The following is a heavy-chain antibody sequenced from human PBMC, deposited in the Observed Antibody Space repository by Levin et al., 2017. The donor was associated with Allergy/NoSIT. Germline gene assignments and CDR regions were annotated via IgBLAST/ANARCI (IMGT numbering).Heavy chain of an antibody. Sequence: PGGSLRLSCEASGFTFSTYGMHWVRQAPGKGLEWVAVVWNDASNKYHADSVKGRFTISRDNSKNMLYLQMNSLRAGDTAVYYCARDRGRISSYYYYYGMDVWGQGTTVTVSS. J-gene: IGHJ6*02. V-gene: IGHV3-33*01. CDR1: GFTFSTYG. D-gene: IGHD3-10*01. CDR3: ARDRGRISSYYYYYGMDV. CDR2: VWNDASNK.